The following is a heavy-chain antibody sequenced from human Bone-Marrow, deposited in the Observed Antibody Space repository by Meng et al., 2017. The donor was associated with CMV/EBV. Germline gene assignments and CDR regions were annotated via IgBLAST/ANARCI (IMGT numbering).Heavy chain of an antibody. V-gene: IGHV3-7*01. CDR1: GFTFSSYW. J-gene: IGHJ4*02. D-gene: IGHD6-13*01. Sequence: GESLKISCAASGFTFSSYWMSWVRQAPGKGLEWVANIKQDGSEKYYVDSVKGRFTISRDNAKNSLYLQMNSLRAEDTAVYYCARDHSSSWYFDYWGQGPLVTVSS. CDR2: IKQDGSEK. CDR3: ARDHSSSWYFDY.